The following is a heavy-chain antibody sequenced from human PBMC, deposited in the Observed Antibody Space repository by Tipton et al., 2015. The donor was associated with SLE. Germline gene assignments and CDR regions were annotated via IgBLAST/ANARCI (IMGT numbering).Heavy chain of an antibody. D-gene: IGHD5-18*01. CDR3: ARQSDTTMVAYFDS. CDR1: GYSISSSYY. Sequence: TLSLTCTVSGYSISSSYYWNWIRQAPGKGLEWIASIYQRTSTYYNPSLKSRATISMDTSKNQFSLKLSSVTAADTAVYYCARQSDTTMVAYFDSWGQGTVVTVSS. CDR2: IYQRTST. V-gene: IGHV4-38-2*02. J-gene: IGHJ4*02.